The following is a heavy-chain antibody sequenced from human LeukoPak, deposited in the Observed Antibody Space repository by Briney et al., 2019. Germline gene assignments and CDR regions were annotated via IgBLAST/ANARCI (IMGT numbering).Heavy chain of an antibody. J-gene: IGHJ4*02. V-gene: IGHV1-69*05. Sequence: SVKVSCKASGGTFSSYAISWVRQAPGQGLEWMGRIIPIFGTANYAQKFQGRVTITTDESTSTAYMELSSLRSEDTAVYYRARGITIFGVVDYFDYWGQGTLVTVSS. CDR2: IIPIFGTA. CDR3: ARGITIFGVVDYFDY. D-gene: IGHD3-3*01. CDR1: GGTFSSYA.